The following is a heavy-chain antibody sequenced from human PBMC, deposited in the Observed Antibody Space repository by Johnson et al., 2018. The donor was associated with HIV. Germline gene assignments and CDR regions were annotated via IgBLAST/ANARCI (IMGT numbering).Heavy chain of an antibody. D-gene: IGHD6-6*01. CDR1: GFTFSSYA. V-gene: IGHV3-30*04. J-gene: IGHJ3*02. Sequence: QVQLVESGGGVVQPGRSLRLSCAASGFTFSSYAMHWVRQAPGTGLDWVAVISYDGSNKYYADSVKGPFSLARDISKNTLYLQMNSLRAEDTAVYYCARDRRARLPLYAFDIWGQGTMVTVSS. CDR2: ISYDGSNK. CDR3: ARDRRARLPLYAFDI.